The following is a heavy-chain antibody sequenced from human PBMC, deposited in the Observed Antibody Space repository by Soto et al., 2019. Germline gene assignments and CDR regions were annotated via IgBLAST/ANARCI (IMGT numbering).Heavy chain of an antibody. J-gene: IGHJ4*02. V-gene: IGHV4-61*01. Sequence: PSETLCLSCTASGVTVSSGSFNWSWIGQPPGKRLGWIGYSYYSGSTNYNPSLKSRVTISGDTSKNQFYLKLSSVTAADTAVYYCARVNYGDPEIDYWGQGTLVTVSS. CDR2: SYYSGST. D-gene: IGHD4-17*01. CDR3: ARVNYGDPEIDY. CDR1: GVTVSSGSFN.